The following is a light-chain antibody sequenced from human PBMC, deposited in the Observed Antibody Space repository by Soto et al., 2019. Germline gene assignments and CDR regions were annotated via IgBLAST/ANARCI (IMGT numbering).Light chain of an antibody. CDR3: QQYGGAPFT. J-gene: IGKJ3*01. V-gene: IGKV3-20*01. Sequence: EIVLTQSPRTLSSSPGESATLSCRASQNVYINSLAWFQQKPGQTPRLLIYGPSTRAAGVPDRFTGSGSGADFALTITSLEPEDFAMYYCQQYGGAPFTFGPGTRV. CDR1: QNVYINS. CDR2: GPS.